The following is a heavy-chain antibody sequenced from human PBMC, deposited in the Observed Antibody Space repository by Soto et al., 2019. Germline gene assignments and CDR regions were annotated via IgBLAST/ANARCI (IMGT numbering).Heavy chain of an antibody. CDR2: ISYDGSNK. D-gene: IGHD5-18*01. Sequence: QVQLVESGGGAVQPGRSLRLSCAASGFTFSSYGMHWVRQAPGKGLEWVAVISYDGSNKYYADSVKGRFTISRDNSKNTLYLQMNSLRAEDTAVYYCAKGSTAMTYFDYWGQGTLVTVSS. CDR1: GFTFSSYG. CDR3: AKGSTAMTYFDY. V-gene: IGHV3-30*18. J-gene: IGHJ4*02.